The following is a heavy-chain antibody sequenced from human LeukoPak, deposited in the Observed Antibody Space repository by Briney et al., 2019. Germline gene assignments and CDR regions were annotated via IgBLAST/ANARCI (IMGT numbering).Heavy chain of an antibody. CDR3: ASPYSSSWYSYFQH. Sequence: ASVTVSCKASGYTVTWYYMHWVRQAPGQGLEWMGWINPNSGGTNYAQKFQGRVTMTRDTSISTAYMELSRLRSDDTAVYYCASPYSSSWYSYFQHWGHGTLVTVSS. V-gene: IGHV1-2*02. CDR2: INPNSGGT. CDR1: GYTVTWYY. J-gene: IGHJ1*01. D-gene: IGHD6-13*01.